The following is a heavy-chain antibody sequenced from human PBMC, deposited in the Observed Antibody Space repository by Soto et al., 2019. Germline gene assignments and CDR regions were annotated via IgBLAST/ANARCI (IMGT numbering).Heavy chain of an antibody. CDR2: ISGSGGST. D-gene: IGHD5-12*01. Sequence: GGSLRLSCAASGFTFSSYAMSWVRQAPGKGLEWVSAISGSGGSTYYGDSVEGRFTISRDNSKNTLYVQMNSLRAEDTAVYYFAKDRGGYDYGSVGAFDIWGQGTMVTVSS. CDR1: GFTFSSYA. J-gene: IGHJ3*02. V-gene: IGHV3-23*01. CDR3: AKDRGGYDYGSVGAFDI.